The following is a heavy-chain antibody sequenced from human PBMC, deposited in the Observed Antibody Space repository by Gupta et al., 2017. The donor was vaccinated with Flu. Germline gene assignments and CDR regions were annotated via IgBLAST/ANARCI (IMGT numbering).Heavy chain of an antibody. J-gene: IGHJ4*02. Sequence: EVQLLESGGGLVQPGGSLRLSCAASGFIFSNYAMRWVRQAPGKGLEWVSTLSGNNRNTSHADSVKGRFTISRDNSKNTLYLQMDSLRVEDTAIYYCAKKRDYSNYVDFDYWVQGTLVTVSS. V-gene: IGHV3-23*01. CDR3: AKKRDYSNYVDFDY. D-gene: IGHD4-4*01. CDR1: GFIFSNYA. CDR2: LSGNNRNT.